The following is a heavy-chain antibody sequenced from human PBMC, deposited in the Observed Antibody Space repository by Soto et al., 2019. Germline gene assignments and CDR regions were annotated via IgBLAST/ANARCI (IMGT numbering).Heavy chain of an antibody. V-gene: IGHV4-34*01. D-gene: IGHD6-13*01. Sequence: SETLSLTCAVYGGSFSGYYWSWIRQPPGKGLEWIGEINHSGSTNYNPSLKSRVTISVDTSKNQFSLKLSSVTAADTAVYYCARMGIAAAGTGTVYYGMDVWGQGTTVTVSS. J-gene: IGHJ6*02. CDR1: GGSFSGYY. CDR2: INHSGST. CDR3: ARMGIAAAGTGTVYYGMDV.